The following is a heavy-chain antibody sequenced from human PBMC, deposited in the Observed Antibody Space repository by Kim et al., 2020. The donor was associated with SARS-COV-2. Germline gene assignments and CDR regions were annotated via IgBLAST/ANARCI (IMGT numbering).Heavy chain of an antibody. V-gene: IGHV1-2*06. D-gene: IGHD3-3*01. J-gene: IGHJ6*02. CDR2: INPNSGGT. CDR1: GYTFTGYY. CDR3: ASDRNTIFGVVFIPARYAMDV. Sequence: ASVKVSCKASGYTFTGYYMHWVRQAPGQGLEWMGRINPNSGGTNYAQKFQGRVTMTRDTSISTAYMELSSLRSDDTAVYYCASDRNTIFGVVFIPARYAMDVWGQGTTVTVSS.